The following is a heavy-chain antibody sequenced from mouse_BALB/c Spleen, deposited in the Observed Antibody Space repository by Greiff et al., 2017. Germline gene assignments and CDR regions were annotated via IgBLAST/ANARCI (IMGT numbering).Heavy chain of an antibody. J-gene: IGHJ3*01. Sequence: EVQLQQSGPGLVKPSQSLSLTCSVTGYSITSGYYWNWIRQFPGNKLEWMGYISYDGSNNYNPSLKNRISITRDTSKNQFFLKLNSVTTEDTATYYCARRNWDGIAYWGQGTLVTVSA. CDR3: ARRNWDGIAY. CDR1: GYSITSGYY. V-gene: IGHV3-6*02. D-gene: IGHD4-1*01. CDR2: ISYDGSN.